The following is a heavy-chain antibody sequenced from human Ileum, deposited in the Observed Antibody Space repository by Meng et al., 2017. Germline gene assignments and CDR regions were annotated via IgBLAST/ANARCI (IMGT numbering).Heavy chain of an antibody. CDR1: GGSVTTSSYS. CDR2: MYFSASC. Sequence: QLQESGPGLVRPSHTLFVTCTISGGSVTTSSYSWSWIRQPPGKGLEWIGYMYFSASCKYNDSLTRRVSICVDTSKTKFSLSLHSVTAADTAVDYCARGHYDKSFDSWGQGTLVTVSS. CDR3: ARGHYDKSFDS. D-gene: IGHD3-22*01. J-gene: IGHJ4*02. V-gene: IGHV4-61*01.